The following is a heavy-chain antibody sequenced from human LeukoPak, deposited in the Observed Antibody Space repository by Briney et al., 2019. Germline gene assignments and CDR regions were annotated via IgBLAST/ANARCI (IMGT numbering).Heavy chain of an antibody. V-gene: IGHV5-51*01. J-gene: IGHJ4*02. Sequence: GESLKISCKGGGYSFTNYWIVWVRQMPGKGLEWMGVIYYDDSETQYSPSFQGQVTISADKSISTAYLQWSSLKASDTAMYYCARQDDSSGYPFDYWGQGTLVTVSS. CDR2: IYYDDSET. CDR3: ARQDDSSGYPFDY. D-gene: IGHD3-22*01. CDR1: GYSFTNYW.